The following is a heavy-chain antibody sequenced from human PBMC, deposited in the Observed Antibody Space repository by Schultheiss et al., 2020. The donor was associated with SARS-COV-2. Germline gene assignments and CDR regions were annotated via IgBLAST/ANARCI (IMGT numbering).Heavy chain of an antibody. CDR3: ARRLQQWLVPEQKEYFQH. CDR2: IYYSGST. CDR1: GGSISSGGYY. J-gene: IGHJ1*01. V-gene: IGHV4-31*03. D-gene: IGHD6-19*01. Sequence: SQTLSLTCTVSGGSISSGGYYWSWIRQHPGKGLEWIGYIYYSGSTNYNPSLKSRVTISVDTSKNQFSLKLSSVTAADTAVYYCARRLQQWLVPEQKEYFQHWGQGTLVTVSS.